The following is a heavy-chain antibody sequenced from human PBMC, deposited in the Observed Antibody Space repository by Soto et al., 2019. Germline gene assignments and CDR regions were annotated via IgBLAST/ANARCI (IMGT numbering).Heavy chain of an antibody. V-gene: IGHV3-23*01. CDR1: GFTFRSFP. J-gene: IGHJ4*02. CDR2: VSESGRTT. CDR3: AKGPLCGVLDG. Sequence: EVQLLESGGGLAQPGGSLRLSCEASGFTFRSFPMSWVRQAPGKGLEWVSIVSESGRTTYSADSLKGRFTISRDNSKNTLHLQMNSLRAEDTALYYCAKGPLCGVLDGWGQGTLVTVSS. D-gene: IGHD3-3*01.